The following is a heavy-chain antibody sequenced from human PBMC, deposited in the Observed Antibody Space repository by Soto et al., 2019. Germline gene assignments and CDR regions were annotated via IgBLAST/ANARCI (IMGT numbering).Heavy chain of an antibody. CDR1: GYAYSNYG. J-gene: IGHJ5*02. CDR2: ISLYSDGT. D-gene: IGHD2-2*01. V-gene: IGHV1-18*01. Sequence: GASVKVSCETSGYAYSNYGMTWVQQDPGQPLEWLGWISLYSDGTNYAQKFQGRVSMTTDTSTTTAYMELRSLRSDDTAVYYWARVVPGAEAWFGPWGQGTLVTVPS. CDR3: ARVVPGAEAWFGP.